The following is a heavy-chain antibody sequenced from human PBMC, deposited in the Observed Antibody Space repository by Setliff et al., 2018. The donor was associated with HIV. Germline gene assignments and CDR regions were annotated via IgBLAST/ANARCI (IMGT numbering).Heavy chain of an antibody. D-gene: IGHD5-18*01. J-gene: IGHJ4*02. Sequence: ASVKVSCKASGYTFTNYYMHWVRQAPGQGLEWMGWINPNSGGTNYAQKFQGRVTMTRDTSISTAYMELSRLRPDDTAVYYCARTLPQYTNLFDYWGQGTLVTVSS. V-gene: IGHV1-2*02. CDR1: GYTFTNYY. CDR3: ARTLPQYTNLFDY. CDR2: INPNSGGT.